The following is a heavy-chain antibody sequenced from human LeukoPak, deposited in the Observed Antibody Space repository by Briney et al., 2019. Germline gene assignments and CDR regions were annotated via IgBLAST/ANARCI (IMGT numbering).Heavy chain of an antibody. V-gene: IGHV3-74*01. D-gene: IGHD4-23*01. Sequence: GGSLRLSCAASGFTFSNYWMHWVRQVPGKGLVWVSRINVDGSVKSYADSVKGRFTISRDNAKNTVSLQMNSLRAEDTAVYYCERDLILVDTPGDDFDYWGQGALVTVSS. CDR2: INVDGSVK. CDR3: ERDLILVDTPGDDFDY. J-gene: IGHJ4*02. CDR1: GFTFSNYW.